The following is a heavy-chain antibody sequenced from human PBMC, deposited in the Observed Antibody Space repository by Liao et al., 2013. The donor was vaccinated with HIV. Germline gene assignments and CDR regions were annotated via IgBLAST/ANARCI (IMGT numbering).Heavy chain of an antibody. D-gene: IGHD6-19*01. CDR1: GGSISSYY. V-gene: IGHV4-59*01. Sequence: QVQLQESGPGLVKPSETLSLTCTVSGGSISSYYWSWIRQPPGKGLEWIGYIYYSGSTNYNPSLKSRVTISVDTSKNQFSLKLSSVTAADTAVYYCAGQWRLDYYMDVWGKGTTVTVSS. J-gene: IGHJ6*03. CDR2: IYYSGST. CDR3: AGQWRLDYYMDV.